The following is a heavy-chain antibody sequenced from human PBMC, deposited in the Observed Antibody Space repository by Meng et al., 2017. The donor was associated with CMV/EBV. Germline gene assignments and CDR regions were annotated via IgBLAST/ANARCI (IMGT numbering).Heavy chain of an antibody. J-gene: IGHJ3*02. D-gene: IGHD4-17*01. CDR3: ARDQGGYGDYVDAFDI. CDR2: IYYSGST. Sequence: SETLSLTCTVFGGSIITYYWSWIRQPPGKGLEWIGYIYYSGSTNYNPSLKSRVTISVDTSKNQFSLKLSSVPAADTAVYYCARDQGGYGDYVDAFDIWGQGTMVTVSS. CDR1: GGSIITYY. V-gene: IGHV4-59*01.